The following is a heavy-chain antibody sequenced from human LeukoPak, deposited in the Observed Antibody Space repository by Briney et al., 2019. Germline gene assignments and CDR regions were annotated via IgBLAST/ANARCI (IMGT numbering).Heavy chain of an antibody. D-gene: IGHD3-16*01. J-gene: IGHJ4*02. V-gene: IGHV3-7*03. CDR1: GLNFTNHW. CDR2: IKGDGSKT. CDR3: TRDGGWGSDY. Sequence: GGSLRLSCAASGLNFTNHWMNWVRQAPGKGLEWVADIKGDGSKTYYVDSVKGRFTISRDNAKNSLYLQMNSLRVEDAALYYCTRDGGWGSDYWGQGTLVTVSS.